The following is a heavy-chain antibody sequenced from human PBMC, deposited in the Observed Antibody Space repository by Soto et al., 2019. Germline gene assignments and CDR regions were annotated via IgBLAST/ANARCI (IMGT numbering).Heavy chain of an antibody. Sequence: QVQLVQSGAEVKKPGASVKVSCKASGYTFTSYYMHWVRQAPGQGLEWMGIINPSGGSTSYAQKFQGRVTMTRDTSTSTVYMELNSLRSEDTAVYYCARDRIRIRENQWCMLQCGWFDPWGQGTLVTVSS. D-gene: IGHD2-8*01. CDR3: ARDRIRIRENQWCMLQCGWFDP. CDR1: GYTFTSYY. J-gene: IGHJ5*02. V-gene: IGHV1-46*01. CDR2: INPSGGST.